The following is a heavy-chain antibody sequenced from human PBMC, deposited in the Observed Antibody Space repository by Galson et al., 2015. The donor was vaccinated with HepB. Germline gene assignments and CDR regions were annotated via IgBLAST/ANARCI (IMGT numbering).Heavy chain of an antibody. CDR1: GFTFSSYA. CDR2: ISYDGSNK. J-gene: IGHJ6*03. D-gene: IGHD2-2*02. V-gene: IGHV3-30-3*01. CDR3: ARGSWDRSCSSTSCYTRTNYYYYYMDV. Sequence: SLRLSCAASGFTFSSYAMHWVRQAPGKGLEWVAVISYDGSNKYYADSVKGRFTISRDNSKNTLYLQMNSLRAEDTAVYYCARGSWDRSCSSTSCYTRTNYYYYYMDVWGKGTTVTVSS.